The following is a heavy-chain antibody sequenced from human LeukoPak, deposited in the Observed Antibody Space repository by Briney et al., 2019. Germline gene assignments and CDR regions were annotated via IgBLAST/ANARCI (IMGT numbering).Heavy chain of an antibody. Sequence: GGSLRLSCAASQFTFTIYAMGWVRQAPGKGLEWVSIISVSGVSTYYADSVKGRFTISRDNSKNTLYLQMNSLRAEDTAVYYCARVTGPTSTVVRGVIIPAFDSWGQGTLVTVSS. D-gene: IGHD3-10*01. J-gene: IGHJ4*02. CDR1: QFTFTIYA. CDR2: ISVSGVST. CDR3: ARVTGPTSTVVRGVIIPAFDS. V-gene: IGHV3-23*01.